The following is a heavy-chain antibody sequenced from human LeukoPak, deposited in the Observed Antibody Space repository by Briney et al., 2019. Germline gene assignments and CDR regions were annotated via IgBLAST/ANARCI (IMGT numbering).Heavy chain of an antibody. CDR2: FYYSGNT. CDR3: ARNQAVAANRGAFDI. Sequence: SETLSLTCAVSGYSISSNNWWAWIRQPPGKGLEWIGYFYYSGNTYYNPYNPSLTSPVTMSVDTSKNQFSLKLDSVTEIDTAMYYCARNQAVAANRGAFDIWGQGTMVTVSS. CDR1: GYSISSNNW. V-gene: IGHV4-28*01. J-gene: IGHJ3*02. D-gene: IGHD6-19*01.